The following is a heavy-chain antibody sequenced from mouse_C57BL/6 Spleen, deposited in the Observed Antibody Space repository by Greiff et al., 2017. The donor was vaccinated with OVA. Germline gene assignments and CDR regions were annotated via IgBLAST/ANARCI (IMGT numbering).Heavy chain of an antibody. V-gene: IGHV1-64*01. CDR1: GYTFTSYW. CDR2: IHPNSGST. CDR3: AREGKGYAMDY. J-gene: IGHJ4*01. Sequence: QVQLQQPGAELVKPGASVKLSCKASGYTFTSYWMHWVKQRPGQGLGWIGMIHPNSGSTNYNEKFKSKATLTVDKSSSTAYMQLSSLTSEDSAVYYCAREGKGYAMDYWGQGTSVTVSS.